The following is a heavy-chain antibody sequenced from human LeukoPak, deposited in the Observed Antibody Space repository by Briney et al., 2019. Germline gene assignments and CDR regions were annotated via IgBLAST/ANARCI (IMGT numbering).Heavy chain of an antibody. CDR1: GGSISGYF. Sequence: PWETLSPTSTSSGGSISGYFWSWIRPPPGEGMGWIGFIYYSGSTSYNPSLKSRVTISVDTSKNQFSLKLSSVTAADTAVYYCAREGARWEPSFSAFDIWGQGTMVTVSS. D-gene: IGHD1-26*01. CDR2: IYYSGST. CDR3: AREGARWEPSFSAFDI. J-gene: IGHJ3*02. V-gene: IGHV4-59*01.